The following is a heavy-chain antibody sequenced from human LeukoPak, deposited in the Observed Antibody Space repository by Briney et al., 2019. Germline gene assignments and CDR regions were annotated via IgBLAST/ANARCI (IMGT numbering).Heavy chain of an antibody. D-gene: IGHD3-10*01. CDR1: GFTFSSYW. CDR2: IKQDGSEK. CDR3: AKGKDYYLDY. J-gene: IGHJ4*02. Sequence: GGSLRLSCAASGFTFSSYWMSWVRQAPGKGLEWVANIKQDGSEKYYADSVKGRITISRDNSKNTLYVQMNSLRAEDTAVYYCAKGKDYYLDYWGQGTLVTVSS. V-gene: IGHV3-7*01.